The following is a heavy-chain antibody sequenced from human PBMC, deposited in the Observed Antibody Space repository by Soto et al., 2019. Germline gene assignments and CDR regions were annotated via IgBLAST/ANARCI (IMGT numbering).Heavy chain of an antibody. CDR1: GGSISSSSYY. J-gene: IGHJ4*02. V-gene: IGHV4-39*02. D-gene: IGHD6-13*01. CDR2: IYYSGST. Sequence: QLQLQESGPGLVKPSETLSLTCTVSGGSISSSSYYWGWIRQPPGKGLEWIGSIYYSGSTYYNPSLKSRVTISVDTSKNQFSLKLSSVTAADTAVYYCAREYQLLGSGYSSSGLGYWGQGTLVTVSS. CDR3: AREYQLLGSGYSSSGLGY.